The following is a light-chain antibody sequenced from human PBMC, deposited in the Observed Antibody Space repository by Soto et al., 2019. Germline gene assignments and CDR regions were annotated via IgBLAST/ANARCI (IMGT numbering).Light chain of an antibody. CDR3: ISYAASNNFHFV. V-gene: IGLV2-8*01. CDR2: EVT. Sequence: QSVLTQPPSASGSPGQSVTISCTGTSSDVGGYNYVSWYQQYPGRAPKLMIYEVTKRPSGVPDRFSGSKSGNTASLTVSGLQAEDEADYYCISYAASNNFHFVFGGGTKLTVL. J-gene: IGLJ3*02. CDR1: SSDVGGYNY.